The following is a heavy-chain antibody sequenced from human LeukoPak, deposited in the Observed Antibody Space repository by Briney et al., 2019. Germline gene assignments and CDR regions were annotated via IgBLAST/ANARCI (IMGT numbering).Heavy chain of an antibody. CDR3: AGSGWFSGLLNY. CDR2: LHYSGST. V-gene: IGHV4-59*01. CDR1: GGSISRDY. Sequence: SETLSLTCTVSGGSISRDYWSWIRQPPGKGLEWIGYLHYSGSTNYNPSLRSRVTISLDTSKNQFSLRLSSVTAADTAVYYCAGSGWFSGLLNYWGQGTLVNVSS. J-gene: IGHJ4*02. D-gene: IGHD6-19*01.